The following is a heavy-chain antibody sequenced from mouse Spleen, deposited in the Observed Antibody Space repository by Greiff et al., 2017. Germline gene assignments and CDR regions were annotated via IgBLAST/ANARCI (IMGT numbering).Heavy chain of an antibody. Sequence: EVQRVESGPGLVKPSQSLSLTCSVTGYSITSGYYWNWIRQFPGNKLEWMGYISYDGSNNYNPSLKNRISITRDTSKNQFFLKLNSVTTEDTATYYCARERDYYGSNYWGQGTTLTVSS. V-gene: IGHV3-6*01. CDR2: ISYDGSN. D-gene: IGHD1-1*01. J-gene: IGHJ2*01. CDR1: GYSITSGYY. CDR3: ARERDYYGSNY.